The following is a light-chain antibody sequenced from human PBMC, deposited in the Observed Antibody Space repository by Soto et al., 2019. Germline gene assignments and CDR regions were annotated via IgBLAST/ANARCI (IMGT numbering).Light chain of an antibody. CDR1: SSDVGGYNY. CDR2: EVS. Sequence: QSALTQPPSASGSPGQSVTISCTGTSSDVGGYNYVSWYQQHPGKAPKILIYEVSNRPSGVSNRFSGSKSGNTASLTISGLQAEDEADYYCSSYTGSTTVVFGGGTQLTVL. J-gene: IGLJ2*01. CDR3: SSYTGSTTVV. V-gene: IGLV2-14*01.